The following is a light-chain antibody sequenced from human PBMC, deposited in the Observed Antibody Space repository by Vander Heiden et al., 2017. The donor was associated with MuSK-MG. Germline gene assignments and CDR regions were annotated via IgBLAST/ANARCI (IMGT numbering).Light chain of an antibody. Sequence: EIVMTQSPATLSVSPGERATLSCRASQSVSSNLAWYQQKPGQAPRLLIYGASTRATGIPARFSGSGSGTEFTLTISSLQSEDFAVYYCQQYNTWPPHTFGQGTLLEIK. CDR2: GAS. CDR1: QSVSSN. J-gene: IGKJ5*01. V-gene: IGKV3D-15*01. CDR3: QQYNTWPPHT.